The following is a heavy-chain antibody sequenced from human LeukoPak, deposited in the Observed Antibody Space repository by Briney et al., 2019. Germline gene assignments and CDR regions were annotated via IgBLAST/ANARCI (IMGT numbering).Heavy chain of an antibody. CDR2: ISGSGGST. Sequence: GASLRLSCAASGFTFSSYAMSWVRQAPGKGLEWVSAISGSGGSTYYADSVKGRFTISRDNSKNTLYLQMDSLRAEDTAVYYCAKDLRLGNLYSYGQFLDIWGQGTMVTVSS. CDR1: GFTFSSYA. D-gene: IGHD5-18*01. J-gene: IGHJ3*02. V-gene: IGHV3-23*01. CDR3: AKDLRLGNLYSYGQFLDI.